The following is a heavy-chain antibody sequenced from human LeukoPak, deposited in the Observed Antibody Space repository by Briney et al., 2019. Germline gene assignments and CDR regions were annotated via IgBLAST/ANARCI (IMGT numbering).Heavy chain of an antibody. CDR1: GYTFTSYG. Sequence: ASVKVSCKASGYTFTSYGISWVRQAPGQGLEWMGWISAYNGNTNYAQKLQGRVTMTTDTSTSTAYMELRSLRSDDTVVYYCARDPSNTSGRYTYFDYWGQGTLVTVSS. D-gene: IGHD3-16*02. CDR3: ARDPSNTSGRYTYFDY. V-gene: IGHV1-18*01. J-gene: IGHJ4*02. CDR2: ISAYNGNT.